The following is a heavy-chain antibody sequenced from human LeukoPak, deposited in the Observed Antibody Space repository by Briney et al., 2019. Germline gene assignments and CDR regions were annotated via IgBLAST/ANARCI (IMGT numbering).Heavy chain of an antibody. CDR2: ISYSTSSI. J-gene: IGHJ6*03. CDR1: GFTVSSNY. V-gene: IGHV3-48*01. CDR3: ARALDYMDV. D-gene: IGHD3-16*01. Sequence: GGSLRLSCAASGFTVSSNYMSWVRQAPGKGLEWVSFISYSTSSIYYADSVKGRFTISRDNAKNSLYLQMNSLRAEDTAVYYCARALDYMDVWGKGTTVTVSS.